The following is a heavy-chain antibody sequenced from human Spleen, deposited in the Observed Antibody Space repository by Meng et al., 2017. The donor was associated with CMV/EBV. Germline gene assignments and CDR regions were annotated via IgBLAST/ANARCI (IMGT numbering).Heavy chain of an antibody. D-gene: IGHD6-6*01. CDR2: INHSGST. CDR1: GGSFSGYY. J-gene: IGHJ6*02. V-gene: IGHV4-34*01. CDR3: ARESSSPYYYYGMDV. Sequence: SETLSLTCAVYGGSFSGYYWSWIRQPPGKGLEWIGKINHSGSTNYNPSLKSRVTISVDTSKNQFSLKLSSVTAADTAVYYCARESSSPYYYYGMDVWGQGTTVTVSS.